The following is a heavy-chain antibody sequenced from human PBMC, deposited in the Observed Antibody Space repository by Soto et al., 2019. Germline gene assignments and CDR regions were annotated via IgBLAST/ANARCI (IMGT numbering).Heavy chain of an antibody. CDR3: AKDTYYYDSSGWAYYFDY. CDR2: ISGSGGST. Sequence: GGSLRLSCAASGFTFSSYAMSWVRQAPGKGLEWVSAISGSGGSTYYADSVKGRFTISRDNSKNTLYLQMNSLRAEDTAVYYCAKDTYYYDSSGWAYYFDYWGQGTLVTVSS. V-gene: IGHV3-23*01. D-gene: IGHD3-22*01. CDR1: GFTFSSYA. J-gene: IGHJ4*02.